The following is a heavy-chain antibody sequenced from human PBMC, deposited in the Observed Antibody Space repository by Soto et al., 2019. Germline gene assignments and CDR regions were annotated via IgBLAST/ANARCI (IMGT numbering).Heavy chain of an antibody. J-gene: IGHJ5*02. Sequence: SETLSLTCTVSGGSISGYYWSWIRQPPGKRLEWIGYIDYYGSTNYNPSLKSRVTISVDTSKNQFSLKLSSVTAADTAVYYCARNLYYFGLGSYNWFDPWGQGTLVTVSS. CDR1: GGSISGYY. CDR3: ARNLYYFGLGSYNWFDP. V-gene: IGHV4-59*12. D-gene: IGHD3-10*01. CDR2: IDYYGST.